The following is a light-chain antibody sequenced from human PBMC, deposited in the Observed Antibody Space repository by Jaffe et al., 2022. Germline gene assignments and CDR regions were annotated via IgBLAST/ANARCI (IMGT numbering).Light chain of an antibody. CDR2: QDM. Sequence: SYELTQPPSVSVSPGQTASITCSGDKLGDEYVCWYQHKTGQSPVLIIYQDMKRPSGIPERFSGSTSGNTATLTIRGTQAMDEADYYCQAWDSSSVIFGGGTKLTVL. CDR1: KLGDEY. J-gene: IGLJ2*01. V-gene: IGLV3-1*01. CDR3: QAWDSSSVI.